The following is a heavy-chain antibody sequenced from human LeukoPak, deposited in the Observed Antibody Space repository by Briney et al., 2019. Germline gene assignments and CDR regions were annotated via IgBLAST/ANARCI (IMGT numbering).Heavy chain of an antibody. D-gene: IGHD6-19*01. CDR1: SGSISTSNYY. J-gene: IGHJ4*02. CDR3: ARAGGQWLTSYYFDY. CDR2: IYYSGST. V-gene: IGHV4-39*07. Sequence: SETLSLTCTVSSGSISTSNYYWGWIRQPPGKGLEWIGSIYYSGSTYYNPSLKSRVTISVDTSKNQFSLKLSSVTAADTAVYYCARAGGQWLTSYYFDYWGQGTLVTVSS.